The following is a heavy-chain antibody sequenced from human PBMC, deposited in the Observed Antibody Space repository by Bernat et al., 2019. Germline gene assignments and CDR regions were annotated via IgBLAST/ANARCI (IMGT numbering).Heavy chain of an antibody. J-gene: IGHJ4*02. Sequence: QVQLVESGGGLVKPGGSLRLSCAASGFTFSDYFISWIRQAPGKGLEWLSYVSGSGTTTHYADSVKGRFTISRDNAKNSLYLQLNSLRAGDTAVYYCARETASGYCSGGICNVFDYWGQGTLVTVSS. D-gene: IGHD2-15*01. CDR1: GFTFSDYF. V-gene: IGHV3-11*01. CDR2: VSGSGTTT. CDR3: ARETASGYCSGGICNVFDY.